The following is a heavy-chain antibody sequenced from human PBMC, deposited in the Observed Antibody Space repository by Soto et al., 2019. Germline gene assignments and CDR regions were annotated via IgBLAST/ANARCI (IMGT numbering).Heavy chain of an antibody. V-gene: IGHV1-69*12. J-gene: IGHJ4*02. D-gene: IGHD5-12*01. CDR3: ARDRSGTDYRFDY. CDR2: IIPIFGTA. Sequence: QVQLVQSGAEVKKPGSSVKVSCKASGGTFSSYAISWVRQAPGQGLEWMGGIIPIFGTANYAQKFHGRVTITADESTRTAYMELSSLRSEATAVYYGARDRSGTDYRFDYWGQGTLVTVSS. CDR1: GGTFSSYA.